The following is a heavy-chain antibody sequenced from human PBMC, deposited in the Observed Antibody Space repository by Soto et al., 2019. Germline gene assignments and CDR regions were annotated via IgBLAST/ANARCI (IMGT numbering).Heavy chain of an antibody. CDR1: GASITSSNW. CDR3: ARDRRNFGVPFAT. D-gene: IGHD2-8*01. V-gene: IGHV4-4*02. J-gene: IGHJ5*02. Sequence: QVQLQESGPGLVKPSGTLSLTCDVFGASITSSNWWSWVRQSPGGGLEWIGEVFHGGGTNYNPSLKSRVTVSVDKSKHQFSLILTSLTAADAAVYYCARDRRNFGVPFATWGQGIRVTVSS. CDR2: VFHGGGT.